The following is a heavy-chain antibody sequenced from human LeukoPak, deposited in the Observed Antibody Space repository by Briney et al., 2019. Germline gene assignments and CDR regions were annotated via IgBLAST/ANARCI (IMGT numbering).Heavy chain of an antibody. Sequence: GGSLRLSCTASGFTFSSYGMHWVRQAPGKGLEWVSGIGGGGDATYYADSVKGRFTISRDNSKGTLFLQMNSLRAEDTALYYCAKAYCSGGSCYRLFDFWGQGTLVTVSS. CDR3: AKAYCSGGSCYRLFDF. CDR2: IGGGGDAT. J-gene: IGHJ4*02. D-gene: IGHD2-15*01. V-gene: IGHV3-23*01. CDR1: GFTFSSYG.